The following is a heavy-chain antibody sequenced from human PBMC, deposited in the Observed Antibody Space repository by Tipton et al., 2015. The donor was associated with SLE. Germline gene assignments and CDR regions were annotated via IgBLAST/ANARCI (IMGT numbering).Heavy chain of an antibody. Sequence: TLSLTCTVSDDSINGYYWTWIRQPPGKGLEWVGYVYSSGFSDYNLSLKSRVTISVDRSQNQFSLRLSSVSAADTAVYYCASDYSNSDYSYYYMDVWGKGTTVTVSS. V-gene: IGHV4-59*01. J-gene: IGHJ6*03. CDR1: DDSINGYY. D-gene: IGHD4-11*01. CDR3: ASDYSNSDYSYYYMDV. CDR2: VYSSGFS.